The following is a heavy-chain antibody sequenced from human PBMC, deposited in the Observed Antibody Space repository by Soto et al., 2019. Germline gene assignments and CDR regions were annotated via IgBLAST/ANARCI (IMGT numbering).Heavy chain of an antibody. Sequence: QVQLVESGGGVVQPGRSLRLSCAASGFTFSSYGMHWVRQAPGKGLEWVAVIWYDGSNKYYADSVKGRFTISRDNSKNTLYLQMNILRAEDTAVYYWARDVVAATPYWFDPWGQGTLVTVSS. J-gene: IGHJ5*02. CDR3: ARDVVAATPYWFDP. CDR2: IWYDGSNK. D-gene: IGHD2-15*01. CDR1: GFTFSSYG. V-gene: IGHV3-33*01.